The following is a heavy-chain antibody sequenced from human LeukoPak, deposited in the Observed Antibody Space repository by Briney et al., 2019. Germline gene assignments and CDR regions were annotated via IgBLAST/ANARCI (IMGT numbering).Heavy chain of an antibody. CDR3: AYSVSAAISNFFDP. CDR2: IIPMFTTP. D-gene: IGHD2-2*02. J-gene: IGHJ5*02. Sequence: SVKVSCKTSGGTFSTAAISWFRQAPGQGLEWMARIIPMFTTPDYAYKFLDRVTITADKSTSTAYMELTTLTSDDTAVYFCAYSVSAAISNFFDPWGQGTLVTVSS. CDR1: GGTFSTAA. V-gene: IGHV1-69*06.